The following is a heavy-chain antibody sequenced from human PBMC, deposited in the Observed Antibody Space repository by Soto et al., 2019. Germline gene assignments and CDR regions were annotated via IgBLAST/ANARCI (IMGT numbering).Heavy chain of an antibody. CDR2: INHSGST. CDR1: GGSFSPYF. Sequence: QVQLQQWGAGLLKPSETLSLTCAVYGGSFSPYFWSWIRQPPGKGLEWIGEINHSGSTNYNPPLTRRATLSVDTSKNQVSLKLTSVTAADTAVYYCARLASGWQYYYFDFWGRGNPVTVSS. V-gene: IGHV4-34*01. D-gene: IGHD6-19*01. J-gene: IGHJ2*01. CDR3: ARLASGWQYYYFDF.